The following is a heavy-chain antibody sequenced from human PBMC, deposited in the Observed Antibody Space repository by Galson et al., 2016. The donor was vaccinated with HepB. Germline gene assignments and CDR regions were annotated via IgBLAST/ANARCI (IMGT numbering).Heavy chain of an antibody. CDR1: GDSIRSDSDC. V-gene: IGHV4-39*01. D-gene: IGHD1-1*01. CDR3: ARHGELDSARGGFDP. J-gene: IGHJ5*02. CDR2: IFYTGTT. Sequence: SETLSLTCIVSGDSIRSDSDCWGWVRQSPGKGLEWIGRIFYTGTTYYNPSPKSRLTIFTDTSSNQFSLRLRAVTAAHTALYPCARHGELDSARGGFDPWGQGTLVTVSS.